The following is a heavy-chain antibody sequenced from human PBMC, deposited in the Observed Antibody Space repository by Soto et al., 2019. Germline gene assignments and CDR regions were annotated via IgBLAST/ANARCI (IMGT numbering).Heavy chain of an antibody. J-gene: IGHJ3*02. V-gene: IGHV3-48*01. Sequence: GGSLRLSCAASGFTFSSYSMNWVRQAPGKGLEWVSYISSSSSTIYYADSVKGRFTISRYNAKNSLYLQMNSLRAEDTALYYCARKDIVVVVAPDDAFDIWGQGTMVTVS. CDR1: GFTFSSYS. CDR3: ARKDIVVVVAPDDAFDI. D-gene: IGHD2-15*01. CDR2: ISSSSSTI.